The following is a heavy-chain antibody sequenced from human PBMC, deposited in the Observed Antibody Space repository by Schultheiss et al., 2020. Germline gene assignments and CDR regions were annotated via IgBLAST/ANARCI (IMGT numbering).Heavy chain of an antibody. Sequence: GGSLRLSCAASGFTFSSYAMSWVRQIPGKGLEWVSGLRASDGRTYYADSAKGRFTISRDNAKKTLFLQMNSLRAEETAVYYCATETPGYCSGGSCYSYYMDVWGKGTTVTVSS. CDR3: ATETPGYCSGGSCYSYYMDV. D-gene: IGHD2-15*01. CDR1: GFTFSSYA. CDR2: LRASDGRT. V-gene: IGHV3-23*01. J-gene: IGHJ6*03.